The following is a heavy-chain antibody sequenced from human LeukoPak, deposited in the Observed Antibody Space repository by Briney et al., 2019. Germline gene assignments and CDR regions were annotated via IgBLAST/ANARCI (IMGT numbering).Heavy chain of an antibody. CDR3: ARGSIAAAGSSKGYMDV. Sequence: GGSLRLSCAASGFTFSNFAMHWVRQAPGKGLEWVTIISYDGSNKYYADSVRGRFTISGDNSKTTLYLQMNSLRAEDTAVYYCARGSIAAAGSSKGYMDVWGKGTTVTVSS. V-gene: IGHV3-30-3*01. D-gene: IGHD6-13*01. J-gene: IGHJ6*03. CDR1: GFTFSNFA. CDR2: ISYDGSNK.